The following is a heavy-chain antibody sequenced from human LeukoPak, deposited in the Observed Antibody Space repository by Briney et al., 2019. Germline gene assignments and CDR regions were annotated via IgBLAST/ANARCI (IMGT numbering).Heavy chain of an antibody. J-gene: IGHJ5*02. CDR2: IHYSGST. CDR1: GGSISGYY. V-gene: IGHV4-59*01. D-gene: IGHD4/OR15-4a*01. Sequence: PSETLSLTCSVSGGSISGYYWSWIRQPPGKGLEWIGYIHYSGSTHYNPSLKSRVTISVDTSKNQFSLKLSSVTAADTAVYYCVRGPYGASISKWFDPWGQGTQVIVSP. CDR3: VRGPYGASISKWFDP.